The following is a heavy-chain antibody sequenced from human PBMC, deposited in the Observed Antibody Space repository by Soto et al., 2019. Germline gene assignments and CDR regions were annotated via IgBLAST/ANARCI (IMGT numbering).Heavy chain of an antibody. V-gene: IGHV1-8*01. CDR1: GYTFTIYD. D-gene: IGHD1-26*01. J-gene: IGHJ4*02. CDR3: VVTTRFRDY. CDR2: MNPNSGNT. Sequence: ASVKVSCKSSGYTFTIYDMNWVRQATGQGLEWMGWMNPNSGNTGYAQKFQGRVTMTRNTSISTAYMELSSLRSEDTAVYYCVVTTRFRDYWGQGTLVTVSS.